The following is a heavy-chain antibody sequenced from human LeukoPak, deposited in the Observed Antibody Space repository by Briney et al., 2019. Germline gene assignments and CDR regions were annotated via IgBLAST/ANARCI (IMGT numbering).Heavy chain of an antibody. CDR2: IYSGGSR. Sequence: GGSLRLSCAASGFTVSNNYMSWVRQAPGKGLEWVSVIYSGGSRYYADSVKGRFTISRDNSKNTRYLQMNSLRAERTGLYYCWGYSCLDYWGQGALVTVSS. V-gene: IGHV3-53*01. J-gene: IGHJ4*02. CDR3: WGYSCLDY. D-gene: IGHD3-16*02. CDR1: GFTVSNNY.